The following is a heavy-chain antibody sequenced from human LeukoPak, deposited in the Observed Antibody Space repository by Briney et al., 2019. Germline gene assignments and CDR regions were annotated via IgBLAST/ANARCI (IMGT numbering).Heavy chain of an antibody. D-gene: IGHD3-10*01. J-gene: IGHJ6*03. CDR3: ARDPSSSITMVRGVEYYYYMDV. CDR2: FDPEDGET. V-gene: IGHV1-24*01. Sequence: ASVKVSCKVSGHTLTELFMHWVRQAPGKGLEWMGGFDPEDGETIYAQKFQGRVTMTEDTSTDTAYMELSSLRSDDTAVYYCARDPSSSITMVRGVEYYYYMDVWGKGTTVTVSS. CDR1: GHTLTELF.